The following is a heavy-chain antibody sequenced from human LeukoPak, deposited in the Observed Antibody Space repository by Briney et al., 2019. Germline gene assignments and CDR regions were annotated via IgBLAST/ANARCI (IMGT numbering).Heavy chain of an antibody. CDR3: ARVFSTNYYDDRGWFDP. D-gene: IGHD3-22*01. Sequence: PSETLSLTCTVSGGSISSNYWSWIRQPPGKGLEWIGYVYYSGSTNYNPSLKSRVTISVDTSKNQFSLKLSSVTAADTAVYYCARVFSTNYYDDRGWFDPWGQGTLVTVSS. V-gene: IGHV4-59*01. CDR1: GGSISSNY. J-gene: IGHJ5*02. CDR2: VYYSGST.